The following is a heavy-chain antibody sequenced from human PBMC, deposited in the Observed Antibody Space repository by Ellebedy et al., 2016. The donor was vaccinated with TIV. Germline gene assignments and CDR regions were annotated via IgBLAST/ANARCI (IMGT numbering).Heavy chain of an antibody. J-gene: IGHJ3*02. D-gene: IGHD7-27*01. CDR2: ISGSSLTK. V-gene: IGHV3-48*04. CDR1: GFTFSPYS. Sequence: GESLKISCAASGFTFSPYSMNWVRQAPGKGLEWVSYISGSSLTKFYADSVKGRFTISRDNAESSLYLQMDSLGVEATAVYYCARDMAWGNERMNDAFDIWGHGTMVTVSS. CDR3: ARDMAWGNERMNDAFDI.